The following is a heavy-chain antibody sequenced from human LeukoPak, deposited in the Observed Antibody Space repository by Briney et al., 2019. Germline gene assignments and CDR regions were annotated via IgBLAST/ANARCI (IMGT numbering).Heavy chain of an antibody. D-gene: IGHD3-3*01. V-gene: IGHV3-30-3*01. CDR3: AKVSNYDFWSGYYHHYFDY. CDR1: GFTFSSYA. CDR2: ISYDGSNK. Sequence: GGSLRLSCAASGFTFSSYAMHWVRQAPGKGLEWVAVISYDGSNKYYADSVKGRFTISRDNSKNTLYLQMNSLRAEDTAVYYCAKVSNYDFWSGYYHHYFDYWGQGTLVTVSS. J-gene: IGHJ4*02.